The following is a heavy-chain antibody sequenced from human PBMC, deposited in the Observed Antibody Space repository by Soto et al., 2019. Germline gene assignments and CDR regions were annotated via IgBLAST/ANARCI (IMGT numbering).Heavy chain of an antibody. CDR1: GGSIGGAGYS. V-gene: IGHV4-30-2*01. J-gene: IGHJ5*02. CDR2: IYESGTI. Sequence: PSETLSLTCAVSGGSIGGAGYSWSWIRQPPGGGLDWIGYIYESGTILYNPSLKTRLTISLNWSDKQFSLTLNSVTAADTAVYYCARAQFYSGSGNYHNLMFDPWGQGTQVT. CDR3: ARAQFYSGSGNYHNLMFDP. D-gene: IGHD3-10*01.